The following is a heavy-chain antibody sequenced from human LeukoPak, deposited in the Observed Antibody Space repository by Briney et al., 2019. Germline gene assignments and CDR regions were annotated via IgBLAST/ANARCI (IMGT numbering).Heavy chain of an antibody. Sequence: GGSLRLSCAASGFTFSNAWMSWVRQAPGKGLEWVANIKQDGSEKYYVGSVKGRFTISRDNAKNSLYLQMNSLRAEDTAVYYCARDRILMVFAPYFDYWGQGSLVTVSS. D-gene: IGHD2-8*01. CDR2: IKQDGSEK. J-gene: IGHJ4*02. CDR3: ARDRILMVFAPYFDY. V-gene: IGHV3-7*01. CDR1: GFTFSNAW.